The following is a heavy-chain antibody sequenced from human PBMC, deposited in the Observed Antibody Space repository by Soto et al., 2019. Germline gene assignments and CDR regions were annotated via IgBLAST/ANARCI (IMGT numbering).Heavy chain of an antibody. CDR3: ARVGYDFWSGYYYYFDY. V-gene: IGHV4-34*01. D-gene: IGHD3-3*01. CDR2: INHSGST. J-gene: IGHJ4*02. Sequence: SETLSLTCAVYGGSFSGYYWSWIRQPPGKGLEWIGEINHSGSTNYNPSLKSRVTISVDTSKNQFSLKLSSVTAADTAVYYCARVGYDFWSGYYYYFDYWGQGTLVTVSS. CDR1: GGSFSGYY.